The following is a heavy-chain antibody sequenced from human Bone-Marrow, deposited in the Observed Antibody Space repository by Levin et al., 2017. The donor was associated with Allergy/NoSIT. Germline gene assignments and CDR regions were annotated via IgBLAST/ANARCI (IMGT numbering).Heavy chain of an antibody. V-gene: IGHV3-30*03. Sequence: GGSLRLSCAASGFTFTNYGMNWVRLTPGKGLEWVAVISYNGTTQDYSDSVKGRFTVSRDDSKNTVYLQMNSLRTEDTAVYYCALPSFDYWGPGTLVTVSS. CDR2: ISYNGTTQ. J-gene: IGHJ4*02. CDR3: ALPSFDY. CDR1: GFTFTNYG.